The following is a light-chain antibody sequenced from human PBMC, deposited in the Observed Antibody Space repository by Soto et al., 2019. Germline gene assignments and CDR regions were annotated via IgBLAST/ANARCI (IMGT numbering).Light chain of an antibody. CDR1: SSDDGIYNY. Sequence: QSALTQPASVSGSPGQSITISCTGTSSDDGIYNYVSWYQQHPGKAPKLLIYGVSNRPSGVSNRFSGSKSGNTASLTISGLQAEDEADYYCSSYTNSNTPYVFGTGTKLTVL. CDR3: SSYTNSNTPYV. V-gene: IGLV2-14*01. CDR2: GVS. J-gene: IGLJ1*01.